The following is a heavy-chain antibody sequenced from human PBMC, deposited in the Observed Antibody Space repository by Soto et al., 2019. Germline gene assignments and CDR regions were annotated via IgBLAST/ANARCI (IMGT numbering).Heavy chain of an antibody. CDR2: IVVGSGNT. CDR3: AADNDFWSGHYNFDY. V-gene: IGHV1-58*01. CDR1: GFIFTNSA. D-gene: IGHD3-3*01. Sequence: ASVKVSCKASGFIFTNSAVQWVRQARGQRLEWMGWIVVGSGNTNYAQGFQERVTIIRDMSTSTVYMELSSLRSEDTAVYYCAADNDFWSGHYNFDYWGQGALVTVSS. J-gene: IGHJ4*02.